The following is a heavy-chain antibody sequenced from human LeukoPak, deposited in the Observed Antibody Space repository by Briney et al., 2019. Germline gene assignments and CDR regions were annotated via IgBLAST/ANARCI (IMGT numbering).Heavy chain of an antibody. CDR3: ASSYSGSHPIDY. J-gene: IGHJ4*02. D-gene: IGHD1-26*01. V-gene: IGHV1-69*04. CDR1: GGTFSSYA. Sequence: SVKVSCKASGGTFSSYAITWVRQAPGQGLEWMGRIIPILGLTNYAQKFQGRVTITADMSTSTGYMEPSSLRSEDTAVYYCASSYSGSHPIDYWGQGTLVTVSS. CDR2: IIPILGLT.